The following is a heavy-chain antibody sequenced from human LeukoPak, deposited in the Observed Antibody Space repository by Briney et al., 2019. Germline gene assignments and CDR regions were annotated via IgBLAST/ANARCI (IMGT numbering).Heavy chain of an antibody. Sequence: GGSLRLSCAASGFTFSNAWMSWVRQAPGKGLEWVGRIKSKTDGGTTDYAAPVKGRFTISRDDSKNTLYLQMNSLKTEDTAVYYCTTRYKAAGKGSSGWFDPWSQGTLVTVSS. V-gene: IGHV3-15*01. CDR3: TTRYKAAGKGSSGWFDP. CDR2: IKSKTDGGTT. D-gene: IGHD6-13*01. J-gene: IGHJ5*02. CDR1: GFTFSNAW.